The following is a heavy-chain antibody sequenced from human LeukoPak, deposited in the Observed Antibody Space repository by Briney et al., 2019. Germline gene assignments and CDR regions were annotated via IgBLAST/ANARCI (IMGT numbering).Heavy chain of an antibody. Sequence: GGSLRLSCAASGFTFSSYAMHWVRQAPGKGLEWVAVISYDGSNKYYADPVKGRFTISRDNSKNTLYLQMNSLRAEDTAVYYCASHTIPDAFDIWGQGTMVTVSP. V-gene: IGHV3-30-3*01. CDR1: GFTFSSYA. J-gene: IGHJ3*02. D-gene: IGHD2-21*01. CDR2: ISYDGSNK. CDR3: ASHTIPDAFDI.